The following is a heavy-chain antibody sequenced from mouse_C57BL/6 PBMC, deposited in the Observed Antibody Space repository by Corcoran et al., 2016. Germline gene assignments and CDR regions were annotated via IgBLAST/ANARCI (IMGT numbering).Heavy chain of an antibody. D-gene: IGHD1-1*01. CDR3: ARSGTRAYYYGSSFYV. V-gene: IGHV1-18*01. J-gene: IGHJ1*03. CDR2: INPNIGGT. Sequence: EVQLQQSGPELVKPGASVKIPCKASGYTFTDYNMDWVKQSHGKSLEWIGDINPNIGGTIYNQKFKGKATLTVDKSSSTAYMELRSLTSEDTAVYYCARSGTRAYYYGSSFYVWGTGTTVTVSS. CDR1: GYTFTDYN.